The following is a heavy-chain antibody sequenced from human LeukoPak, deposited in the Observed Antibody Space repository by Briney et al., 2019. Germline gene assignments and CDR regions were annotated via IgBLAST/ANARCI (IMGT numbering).Heavy chain of an antibody. J-gene: IGHJ5*02. CDR1: GAPLNNYY. CDR3: AMKVGIYDDYNNWLDP. D-gene: IGHD4-17*01. V-gene: IGHV4-59*08. CDR2: VDYSGST. Sequence: SETLSLTCTVSGAPLNNYYWNWVRQPPGQELEWIGNVDYSGSTRYNPSLKSRATMSLDSSKNQFSLRLTSVTAADMAVYYCAMKVGIYDDYNNWLDPWGQGARVTVSS.